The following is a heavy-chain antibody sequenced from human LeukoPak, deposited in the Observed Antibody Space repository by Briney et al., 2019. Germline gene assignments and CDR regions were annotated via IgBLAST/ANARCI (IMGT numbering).Heavy chain of an antibody. V-gene: IGHV1-2*02. Sequence: ASVKVSCKASGYTFTGYYIHWVRQAPGQGLEWMGWINPNSGGTNYAQKFQGRVTMTRDTSISTAYMELSSLRSDDTAVYYCARGGHLRYDDTGVDYWGHGTLVTVSS. D-gene: IGHD2-8*02. CDR3: ARGGHLRYDDTGVDY. J-gene: IGHJ4*01. CDR1: GYTFTGYY. CDR2: INPNSGGT.